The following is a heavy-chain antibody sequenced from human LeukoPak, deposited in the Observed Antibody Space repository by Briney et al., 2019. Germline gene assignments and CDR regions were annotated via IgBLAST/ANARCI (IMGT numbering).Heavy chain of an antibody. J-gene: IGHJ4*02. D-gene: IGHD1-14*01. Sequence: SETLSLTCAVYGGSFSGYYWSWIRQPPGKGLEWIGEINHSGSTNYNPSLKSRVTISVDTSKNQFSLKLSSVTAADTAVYYCARGTEPAVWVYWGQGTLVTVSS. CDR2: INHSGST. V-gene: IGHV4-34*01. CDR1: GGSFSGYY. CDR3: ARGTEPAVWVY.